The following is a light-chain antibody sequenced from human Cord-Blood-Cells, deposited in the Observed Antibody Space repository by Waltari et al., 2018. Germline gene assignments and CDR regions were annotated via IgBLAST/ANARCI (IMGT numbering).Light chain of an antibody. CDR1: SSNIGAGYA. Sequence: QSVLTQPPSVSGAPGPRVTISCTGSSSNIGAGYAVHWYQQLPGTAPKPLIYGKRNRPSGVPDRCSGSKSGTSASLAITGLQAEDEADYYCQSYDSSLSGYVFGTGTKVTVL. CDR3: QSYDSSLSGYV. CDR2: GKR. J-gene: IGLJ1*01. V-gene: IGLV1-40*01.